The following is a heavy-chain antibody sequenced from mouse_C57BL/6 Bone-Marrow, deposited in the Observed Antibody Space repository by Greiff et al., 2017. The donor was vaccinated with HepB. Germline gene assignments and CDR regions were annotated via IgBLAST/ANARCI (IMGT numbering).Heavy chain of an antibody. CDR2: IYPGNSDT. Sequence: EVQLQQSGTVLARPGASVKMSCKTSGYTFTSYWMHWVKQRPGQGLEWIGAIYPGNSDTSYNQKFKGKAKLTAVTSASTSYVELSSLTNEDSAVYYCTRSSSYDYYAMDYWGQGTSVTVSS. J-gene: IGHJ4*01. CDR3: TRSSSYDYYAMDY. CDR1: GYTFTSYW. D-gene: IGHD1-1*01. V-gene: IGHV1-5*01.